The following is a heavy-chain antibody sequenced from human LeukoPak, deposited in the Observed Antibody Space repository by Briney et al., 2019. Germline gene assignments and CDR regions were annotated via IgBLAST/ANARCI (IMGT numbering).Heavy chain of an antibody. J-gene: IGHJ4*02. Sequence: GGSLRLSRAASGFTFSSYEMNWVRQAPGKGLEWVSYISSSGSTIYYADSVKGRFTISRDNAKNSLYLQMNSLRAEDTAVYYCARDPLYDYGEGQDYWGQGTLVTVSS. CDR2: ISSSGSTI. CDR1: GFTFSSYE. D-gene: IGHD4-17*01. V-gene: IGHV3-48*03. CDR3: ARDPLYDYGEGQDY.